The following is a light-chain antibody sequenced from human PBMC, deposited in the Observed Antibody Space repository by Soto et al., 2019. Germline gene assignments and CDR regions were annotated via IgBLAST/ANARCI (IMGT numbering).Light chain of an antibody. J-gene: IGKJ5*01. Sequence: ELVMTQSPATLSVPPGESVTLSCRASQLFSSNLAWYQRRPGQAPRLLIYGSSTRATGVPPRFSGSASGTEFTLTISSLQSEDFGVYYCQQYNDWPRTFGQGTRLEI. CDR2: GSS. V-gene: IGKV3-15*01. CDR1: QLFSSN. CDR3: QQYNDWPRT.